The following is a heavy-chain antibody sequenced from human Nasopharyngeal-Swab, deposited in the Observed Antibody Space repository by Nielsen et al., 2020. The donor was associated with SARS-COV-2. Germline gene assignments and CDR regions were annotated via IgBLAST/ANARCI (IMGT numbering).Heavy chain of an antibody. CDR1: GGSISSGDYY. CDR2: IYYSGST. D-gene: IGHD4-17*01. J-gene: IGHJ4*02. Sequence: LRLSCTVSGGSISSGDYYWSWIRQPPGQGLAWIGYIYYSGSTYYNPSLKSRVTISVDTSKNQFSLKLSSVTAADTAVYYCARESGDSSISYYFDYWGQGTLVTVSS. CDR3: ARESGDSSISYYFDY. V-gene: IGHV4-30-4*01.